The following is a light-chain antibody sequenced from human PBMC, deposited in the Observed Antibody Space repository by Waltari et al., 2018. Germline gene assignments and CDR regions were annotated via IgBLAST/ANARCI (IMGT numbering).Light chain of an antibody. J-gene: IGLJ2*01. Sequence: NFMLTQPHSMSESPGKTVIISCTRSSDSIASFYVQWFQQRPGSAPTTVIFEDNQRPPGLPDRFSGSIDSSSNSASLTISGLKPEDEADYYCQSYDGSSVVFGGGTKLTVL. CDR3: QSYDGSSVV. CDR2: EDN. CDR1: SDSIASFY. V-gene: IGLV6-57*04.